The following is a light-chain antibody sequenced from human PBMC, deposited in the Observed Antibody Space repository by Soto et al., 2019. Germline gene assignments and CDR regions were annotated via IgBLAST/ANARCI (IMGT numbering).Light chain of an antibody. Sequence: QSALTQPPSASGSPGQSLTLSCTGTISDVGFYNFVSWYQQRPGKAPKLVIYEVTKRPSGVPDRFSGSKSGSTASLTVSGLQADDEADYYCASYAGTRLFVFGSGTKVTV. J-gene: IGLJ1*01. CDR3: ASYAGTRLFV. V-gene: IGLV2-8*01. CDR1: ISDVGFYNF. CDR2: EVT.